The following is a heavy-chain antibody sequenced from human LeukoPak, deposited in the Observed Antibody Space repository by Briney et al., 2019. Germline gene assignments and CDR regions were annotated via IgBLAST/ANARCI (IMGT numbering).Heavy chain of an antibody. CDR3: ARGGWELPLHFDY. Sequence: PPQTLSLTCAVSGGSISSGGYSWSWIRQPPGKGLEWIGYIYHSGSTYYNPSLKSRVTISVDRSKNQFSLKLTSVTAADTAVYYCARGGWELPLHFDYWGQGTLVTVSS. V-gene: IGHV4-30-2*01. D-gene: IGHD1-26*01. CDR2: IYHSGST. J-gene: IGHJ4*02. CDR1: GGSISSGGYS.